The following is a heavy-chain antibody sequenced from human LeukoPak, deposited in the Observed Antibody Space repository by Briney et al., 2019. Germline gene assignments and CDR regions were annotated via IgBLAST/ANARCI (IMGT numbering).Heavy chain of an antibody. J-gene: IGHJ4*02. CDR2: ISAYNGNT. V-gene: IGHV1-18*01. CDR1: GYTFTNYG. CDR3: ARDLLRTYYYDTSGDLPADY. Sequence: ASVKVSCKASGYTFTNYGIGWVRQAPGQGLEWMGWISAYNGNTDYAQKFQGRVTMTTDTSTTTAYMELRSLRSDDTAVYYCARDLLRTYYYDTSGDLPADYWGRGTLVTVSS. D-gene: IGHD3-22*01.